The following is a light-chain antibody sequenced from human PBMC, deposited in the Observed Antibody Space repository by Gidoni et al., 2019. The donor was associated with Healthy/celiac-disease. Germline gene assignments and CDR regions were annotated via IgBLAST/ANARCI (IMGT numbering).Light chain of an antibody. CDR1: QSINSY. V-gene: IGKV1-39*01. CDR3: RQSYSTPYT. CDR2: AAS. Sequence: DIQMTQSPSSLSASVGDRVTITCRASQSINSYLNWYQQKPGKAPKLLIYAASSLQSGVPSRFSGSGSGTDFSITISSRQPQDFATYYCRQSYSTPYTFGQGTKLEIK. J-gene: IGKJ2*01.